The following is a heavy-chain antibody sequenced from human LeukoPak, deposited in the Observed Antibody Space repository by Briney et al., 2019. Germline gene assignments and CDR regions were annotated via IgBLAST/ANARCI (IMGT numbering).Heavy chain of an antibody. J-gene: IGHJ5*02. D-gene: IGHD2-15*01. CDR2: INPNSGDT. Sequence: ASVKVSCKASGYTFTEYYMHWLRQAPGLVFEWMGSINPNSGDTYYSPEFQGRVTLTRDTSIKTAYMEMNSLKSDDTAVYYCVRDIAPIGSWWFDPWGQETLIIVSS. CDR1: GYTFTEYY. CDR3: VRDIAPIGSWWFDP. V-gene: IGHV1-2*02.